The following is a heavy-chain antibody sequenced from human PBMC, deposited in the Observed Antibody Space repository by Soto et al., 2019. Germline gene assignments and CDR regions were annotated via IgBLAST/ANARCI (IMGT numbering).Heavy chain of an antibody. V-gene: IGHV1-2*02. CDR1: GYTFSGFF. D-gene: IGHD3-22*01. CDR3: ARVKNYDDRSRPFDY. J-gene: IGHJ4*02. Sequence: ASVKVSCKASGYTFSGFFLHWVRQAPGLGLEWMGWINPNSGDTNYAQKFQGRVTMTRDTSISTAYTDLSRLSSDDTAVYYCARVKNYDDRSRPFDYWGQGTLVTVSS. CDR2: INPNSGDT.